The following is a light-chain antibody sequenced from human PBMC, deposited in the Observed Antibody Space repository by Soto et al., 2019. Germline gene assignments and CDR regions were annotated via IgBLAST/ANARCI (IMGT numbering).Light chain of an antibody. J-gene: IGKJ1*01. CDR3: QHYDSYSPTWT. CDR1: QSIGDW. V-gene: IGKV1-5*03. Sequence: DIQMTQSPSTLSAAGGDRVSITCRASQSIGDWLAWYQQKPGKAPKLLIYKASNLQSGVPSRFSGSGSGTDFTLTISSLQPDDFATYYCQHYDSYSPTWTFGQGTKVDIK. CDR2: KAS.